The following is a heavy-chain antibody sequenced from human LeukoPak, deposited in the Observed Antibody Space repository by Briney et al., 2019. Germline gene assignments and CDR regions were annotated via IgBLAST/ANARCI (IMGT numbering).Heavy chain of an antibody. CDR2: MNPNSGNT. CDR1: GYTFTTYD. CDR3: AIHIGYCSGGSCYGESYFDY. D-gene: IGHD2-15*01. J-gene: IGHJ4*02. V-gene: IGHV1-8*01. Sequence: ASVKVSCKASGYTFTTYDINWVRQATGQGLEWMGWMNPNSGNTGYAQKFQGRVTMTRNTSISTAHMELSSLRSEDTAAYYCAIHIGYCSGGSCYGESYFDYWGQGTLVTVSP.